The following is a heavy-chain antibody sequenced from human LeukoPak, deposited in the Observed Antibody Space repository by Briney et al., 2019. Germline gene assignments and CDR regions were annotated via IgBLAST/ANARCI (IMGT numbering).Heavy chain of an antibody. D-gene: IGHD3-16*02. Sequence: ASVKVSCKASGFTFSSYAMSWVRQAPGKGLEWVSAISGSGGSTYYADSVKGRFTISRDNSKNTLYLQMNSLRAEDTAVYYCAKDPATNSYYDYVWGSYRYPNNWFDPWGQGTLVTVSS. J-gene: IGHJ5*02. V-gene: IGHV3-23*01. CDR1: GFTFSSYA. CDR2: ISGSGGST. CDR3: AKDPATNSYYDYVWGSYRYPNNWFDP.